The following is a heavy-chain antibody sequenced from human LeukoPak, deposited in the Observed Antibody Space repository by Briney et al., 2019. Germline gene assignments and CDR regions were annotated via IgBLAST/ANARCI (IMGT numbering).Heavy chain of an antibody. V-gene: IGHV1-24*01. CDR2: FDPEDGET. Sequence: ASVKVSCKVSGYTLTELSMHWVRQAPGKGLEWMGGFDPEDGETIYAQKFQGRVTMTEDTSTDTAYMELSSLRSEDTAVYYCALYFGVVIIEAFDIWGQGTMVTVSS. J-gene: IGHJ3*02. CDR3: ALYFGVVIIEAFDI. D-gene: IGHD3-3*01. CDR1: GYTLTELS.